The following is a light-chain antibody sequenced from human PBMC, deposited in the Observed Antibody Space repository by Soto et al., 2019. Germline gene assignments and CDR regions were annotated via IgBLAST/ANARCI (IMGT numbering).Light chain of an antibody. V-gene: IGKV3D-15*01. J-gene: IGKJ5*01. CDR3: QQYHNWPPIT. CDR1: QSVNSN. CDR2: GAS. Sequence: EIVMTQSPGTLSVSPGERVILSCRASQSVNSNLAWYQQKPGQTPRLLIYGASTRATGIPARFSGSGSGTEFTLTISNLQSEDFAVYFCQQYHNWPPITFGQGTRLEI.